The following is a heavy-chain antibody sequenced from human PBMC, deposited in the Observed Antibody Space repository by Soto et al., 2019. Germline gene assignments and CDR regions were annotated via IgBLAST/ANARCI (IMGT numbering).Heavy chain of an antibody. CDR1: GYTFTSYY. D-gene: IGHD3-16*02. V-gene: IGHV1-46*01. Sequence: ASVKVSCKASGYTFTSYYMHWVRQAPGQGLEWMGIINPSGGSTSYAQKFQGRVTMTRDTSTSTVYMELSSLRSEDTAVYYCARDRPGDYDYGWGSYRSRYFDYWGQGTLVTVSS. CDR2: INPSGGST. CDR3: ARDRPGDYDYGWGSYRSRYFDY. J-gene: IGHJ4*02.